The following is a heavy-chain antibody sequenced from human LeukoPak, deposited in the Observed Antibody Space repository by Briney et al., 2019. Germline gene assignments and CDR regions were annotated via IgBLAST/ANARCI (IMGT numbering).Heavy chain of an antibody. J-gene: IGHJ4*02. D-gene: IGHD6-13*01. CDR1: GFTFSSYA. V-gene: IGHV3-30-3*01. CDR3: ARSYSSSWYVGGVDY. Sequence: GGSLRLSCAASGFTFSSYAMHWVRQAPGKGLEWVAVISYDGSNKYYADSVKGRFTISRDNSKNTLYLQMNSLRAEDTAVYYCARSYSSSWYVGGVDYWGQGTLVTVSS. CDR2: ISYDGSNK.